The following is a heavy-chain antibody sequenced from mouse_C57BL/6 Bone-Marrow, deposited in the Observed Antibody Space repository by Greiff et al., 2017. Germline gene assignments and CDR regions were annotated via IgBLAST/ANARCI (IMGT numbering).Heavy chain of an antibody. Sequence: QVQLTQSGPGLVAPSQSLSITCTVSGFSFTSYAIRWVRQPPGQGLEWLGVIWTGGGTNYNSALKSSLSISKVNSKSQLFLKMNSLQADDTARYYCARNPITTVVAPYYFDYWGQGTTLTVSS. CDR1: GFSFTSYA. D-gene: IGHD1-1*01. V-gene: IGHV2-9-1*01. J-gene: IGHJ2*01. CDR2: IWTGGGT. CDR3: ARNPITTVVAPYYFDY.